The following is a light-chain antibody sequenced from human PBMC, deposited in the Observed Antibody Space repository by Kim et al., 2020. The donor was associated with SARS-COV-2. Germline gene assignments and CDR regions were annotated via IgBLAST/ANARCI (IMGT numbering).Light chain of an antibody. CDR3: GSFTSSGTLV. J-gene: IGLJ2*01. Sequence: QSALTQPASVSGSPGQSITISCTGTRGDVGGYPYVYWYQVHPDKVPRLIIYDVTSRPSGISNRFSGSKSGDTAPLTISGLQGADEADYYCGSFTSSGTLVFGGGTKLTVL. CDR2: DVT. V-gene: IGLV2-14*03. CDR1: RGDVGGYPY.